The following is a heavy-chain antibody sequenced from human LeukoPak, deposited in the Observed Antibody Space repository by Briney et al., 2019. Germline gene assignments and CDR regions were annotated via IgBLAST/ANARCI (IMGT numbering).Heavy chain of an antibody. Sequence: SETLSLTCTVSGGSFSSYYWSWIRQPAGKGLEWIGRIYTSGSTNYNSSLKSRVTMSVDTSKNQFSLKLSSVTAADTAVYYCAREPRNYYGSGSYYIGDAFDIWGQGTMATVSS. J-gene: IGHJ3*02. D-gene: IGHD3-10*01. CDR3: AREPRNYYGSGSYYIGDAFDI. V-gene: IGHV4-4*07. CDR2: IYTSGST. CDR1: GGSFSSYY.